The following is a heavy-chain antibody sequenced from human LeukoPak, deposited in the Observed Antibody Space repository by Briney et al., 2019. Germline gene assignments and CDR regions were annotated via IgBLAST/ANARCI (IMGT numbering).Heavy chain of an antibody. CDR2: ISYGGSNK. CDR3: ARGGRSSWPTLYYFDY. Sequence: GGSLRLSCEASGFTFSDPYMSWIRQAPGKGLEWVAVISYGGSNKYYADSVKGRFTISRDNSKNTLYLQMNSLRSDDTAVYYCARGGRSSWPTLYYFDYWGQGTLVTVSS. CDR1: GFTFSDPY. V-gene: IGHV3-30*03. J-gene: IGHJ4*02. D-gene: IGHD6-13*01.